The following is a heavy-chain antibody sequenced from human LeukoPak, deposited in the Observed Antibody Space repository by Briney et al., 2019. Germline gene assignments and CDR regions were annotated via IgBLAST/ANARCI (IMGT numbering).Heavy chain of an antibody. CDR2: ISATSSYI. Sequence: GGSLRLSCAASGFTFSSYSMNWVRQTPGKGLEWVSSISATSSYIYYADSARGRLTISRDNAKNSLYLQMNSLRAEDTAVYYCARDKTEQWLVLEAFDIWGQGTVVTVSS. V-gene: IGHV3-21*01. D-gene: IGHD6-19*01. CDR1: GFTFSSYS. J-gene: IGHJ3*02. CDR3: ARDKTEQWLVLEAFDI.